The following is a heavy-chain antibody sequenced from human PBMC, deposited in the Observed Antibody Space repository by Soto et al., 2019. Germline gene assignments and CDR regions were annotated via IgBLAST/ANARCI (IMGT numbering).Heavy chain of an antibody. V-gene: IGHV5-51*01. D-gene: IGHD6-6*01. J-gene: IGHJ4*02. CDR2: IYPGDSDI. CDR1: GYSFTSYW. CDR3: ARHLDEYSSASGFDY. Sequence: GESLKISCNGSGYSFTSYWIGWVRQMPWKGLEWMGIIYPGDSDIRYSPSFEGQIDMSADRSINTAYLRLSSLKASDTATYYCARHLDEYSSASGFDYWGQGTLVTVSS.